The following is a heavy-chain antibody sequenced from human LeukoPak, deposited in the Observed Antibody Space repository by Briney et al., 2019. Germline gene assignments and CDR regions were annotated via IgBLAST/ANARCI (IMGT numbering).Heavy chain of an antibody. CDR2: IYNSDSTT. CDR3: ARGHFGLDV. J-gene: IGHJ6*02. CDR1: GLTFSGHY. Sequence: GGSLRLSCAASGLTFSGHYMSWIRQAPGKGLEWVSYIYNSDSTTHYADSVKGRFTTSRDSARNSGYLEMRSLRPEDTAVYYCARGHFGLDVWGQGTTVTVSS. V-gene: IGHV3-11*01.